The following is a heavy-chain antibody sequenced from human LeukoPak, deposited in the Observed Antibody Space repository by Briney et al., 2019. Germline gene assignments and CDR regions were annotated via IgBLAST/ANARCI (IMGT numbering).Heavy chain of an antibody. V-gene: IGHV3-21*04. CDR2: ISSSSSYI. CDR1: GFTFSSYS. Sequence: GGSLRLSCAASGFTFSSYSMNWVRQAPGKGLEWVSSISSSSSYIYYADSVKGRFTISRDNAKNSLYLQMNSLKIEDTAVYYCSRQTGELLLNLRYYYHLDVWGKGTTVTISS. CDR3: SRQTGELLLNLRYYYHLDV. J-gene: IGHJ6*03. D-gene: IGHD3-10*01.